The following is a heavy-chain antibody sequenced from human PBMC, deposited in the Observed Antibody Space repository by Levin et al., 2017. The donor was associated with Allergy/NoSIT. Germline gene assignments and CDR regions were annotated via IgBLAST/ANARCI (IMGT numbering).Heavy chain of an antibody. J-gene: IGHJ4*02. V-gene: IGHV3-23*01. CDR2: ISGSGGST. D-gene: IGHD3-3*01. CDR3: ATPYDFWSGYYTYYFDY. CDR1: GFTFSSYA. Sequence: GGSLRLSCAASGFTFSSYAMSWVRQAPGKGLEWVSAISGSGGSTYYADSVKGRFTISRDNSKNTLYLQMNSLRAEDTAVYYCATPYDFWSGYYTYYFDYWGQGTLVTVSS.